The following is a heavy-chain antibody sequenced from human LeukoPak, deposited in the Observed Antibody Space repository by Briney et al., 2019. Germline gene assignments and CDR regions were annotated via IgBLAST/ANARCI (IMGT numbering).Heavy chain of an antibody. V-gene: IGHV4-59*01. CDR1: GGSISGYY. Sequence: SETLSLTCTVSGGSISGYYWSWIRQPPGKGLEWIGYIYYSGSTNYNPSLKSRVTISVDTSKNQFSLKLSSVTAADTAVYYCARGREWEPKVFDYWGQGTLVTVSS. CDR3: ARGREWEPKVFDY. D-gene: IGHD1-26*01. CDR2: IYYSGST. J-gene: IGHJ4*02.